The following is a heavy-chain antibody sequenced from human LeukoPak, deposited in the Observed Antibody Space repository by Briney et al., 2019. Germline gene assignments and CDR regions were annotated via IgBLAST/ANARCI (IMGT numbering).Heavy chain of an antibody. J-gene: IGHJ4*02. CDR2: IYWDDDK. D-gene: IGHD1-26*01. CDR3: AHRRGTYYFQY. Sequence: SGPTLVKPTQTLTLTCTFSGFSLSSSGVGVGWIRQPPGKALEWLALIYWDDDKRYSPSLKSRLAITKDTSKNQVVLTMTNMDPVDTATYYCAHRRGTYYFQYWGQGTLVTVSS. V-gene: IGHV2-5*02. CDR1: GFSLSSSGVG.